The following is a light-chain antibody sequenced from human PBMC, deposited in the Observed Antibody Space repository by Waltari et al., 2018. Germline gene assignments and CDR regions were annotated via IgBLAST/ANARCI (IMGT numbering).Light chain of an antibody. CDR1: QTINNW. CDR2: GAS. Sequence: DIQMTQSPSTLSASVGDKVTITCRASQTINNWLAWYQLKPGKAPKRLIYGASTLDSGGPSRFTGSQSETDFTLTISSLQPDDFATYYCQQYHTFSGSFGQGTKVEVK. V-gene: IGKV1-5*03. CDR3: QQYHTFSGS. J-gene: IGKJ1*01.